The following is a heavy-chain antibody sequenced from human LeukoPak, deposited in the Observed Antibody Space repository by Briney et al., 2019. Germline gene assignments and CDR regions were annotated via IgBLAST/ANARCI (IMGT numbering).Heavy chain of an antibody. CDR3: ARDYYDFWSGYVYYFDY. V-gene: IGHV4-4*07. J-gene: IGHJ4*02. CDR1: GGSISSYY. Sequence: SETPSLTCTVSGGSISSYYWSWIRQPAGKGLEWIGRIYTSGSTNYNPSLKSRVTMSVDTSKNQFSLKLSSVTAADTAVYYCARDYYDFWSGYVYYFDYWGQGTLVTVSS. D-gene: IGHD3-3*01. CDR2: IYTSGST.